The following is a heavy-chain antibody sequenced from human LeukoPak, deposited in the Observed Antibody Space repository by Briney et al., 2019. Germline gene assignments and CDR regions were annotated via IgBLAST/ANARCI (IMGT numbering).Heavy chain of an antibody. Sequence: SETLSLTCTVSGGSISSSSYYWGWIRQPPGKGLEWIGSIYYSGSTYYNPSHKSRVTISVDTSKNQFSLKLSSVTAADTVVYFCARVGDYVWASYWYFDLWGRGTLVTVSS. CDR1: GGSISSSSYY. CDR2: IYYSGST. V-gene: IGHV4-39*07. D-gene: IGHD3-16*01. J-gene: IGHJ2*01. CDR3: ARVGDYVWASYWYFDL.